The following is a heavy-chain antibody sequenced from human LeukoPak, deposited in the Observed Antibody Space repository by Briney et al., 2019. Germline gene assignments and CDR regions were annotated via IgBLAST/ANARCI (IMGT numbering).Heavy chain of an antibody. V-gene: IGHV4-61*02. J-gene: IGHJ6*03. D-gene: IGHD3-3*01. Sequence: PSQTLSLTCTVSGGSISSGSYYWSWIRQPAGKGLEWLGRIYTSGSTNYNPSLKSRVTISVDTSKNQFSLKLSSVTAADTAVYYCARVGHDFWSGYSSYYYYYYMDVWGKGTTVTVSS. CDR1: GGSISSGSYY. CDR3: ARVGHDFWSGYSSYYYYYYMDV. CDR2: IYTSGST.